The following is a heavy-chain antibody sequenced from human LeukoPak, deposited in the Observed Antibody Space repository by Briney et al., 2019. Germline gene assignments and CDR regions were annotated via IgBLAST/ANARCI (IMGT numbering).Heavy chain of an antibody. J-gene: IGHJ6*02. Sequence: GASVKVSCKASGGTFSSYAISWVRQAPGQGLEWMGGIIPIFGTANYAQKFQGRVTITADESTSTAYMELSSLRTEDTAVYYCGRIAINANNGMDVWGQGTTVTVSS. CDR2: IIPIFGTA. CDR3: GRIAINANNGMDV. CDR1: GGTFSSYA. D-gene: IGHD1/OR15-1a*01. V-gene: IGHV1-69*13.